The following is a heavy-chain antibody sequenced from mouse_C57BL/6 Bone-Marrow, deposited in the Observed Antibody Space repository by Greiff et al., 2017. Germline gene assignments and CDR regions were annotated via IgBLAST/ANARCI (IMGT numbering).Heavy chain of an antibody. CDR1: GFTFSDYY. V-gene: IGHV5-12*01. J-gene: IGHJ1*03. CDR3: ARHLITTVVATFYWYFDV. Sequence: DVHLVESGGGLVQPGGSLKLSCAASGFTFSDYYMYWVRQTPEKRLEWVAYISNGGGSTYYPDTVKGRFTISRDNAKNTLYLQMSRLKSEDTAMYYCARHLITTVVATFYWYFDVWGTGTTVTVSS. CDR2: ISNGGGST. D-gene: IGHD1-1*01.